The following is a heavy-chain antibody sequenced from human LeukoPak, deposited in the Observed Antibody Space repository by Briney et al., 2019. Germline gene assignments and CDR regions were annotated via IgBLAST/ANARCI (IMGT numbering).Heavy chain of an antibody. V-gene: IGHV3-74*01. D-gene: IGHD2-21*02. J-gene: IGHJ3*02. CDR2: INSDGSST. CDR1: GFTFSSYA. CDR3: AGAYCGGDCYSPFDAFDI. Sequence: GGSLRLSCAASGFTFSSYAMSWVRQAPGKGLVWVSRINSDGSSTSYADSVKGRFTISRDNAKNTLYLQMDSLRAEDTAVYYCAGAYCGGDCYSPFDAFDIWGQGTMVTVSS.